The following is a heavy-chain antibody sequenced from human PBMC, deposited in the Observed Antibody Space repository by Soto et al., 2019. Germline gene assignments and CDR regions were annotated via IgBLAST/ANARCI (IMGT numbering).Heavy chain of an antibody. D-gene: IGHD5-18*01. Sequence: SETLSLTCSVSGGSIGSSTDYWGWIRQPPGKGLDWIGNIFYSGNTNYSPSLRSRVTMSVDTSKNQFSLKLSSVTAADTAVDYCVRYVYRYDFSGLDPWGQGSLVTVSS. CDR2: IFYSGNT. CDR1: GGSIGSSTDY. V-gene: IGHV4-39*01. CDR3: VRYVYRYDFSGLDP. J-gene: IGHJ5*02.